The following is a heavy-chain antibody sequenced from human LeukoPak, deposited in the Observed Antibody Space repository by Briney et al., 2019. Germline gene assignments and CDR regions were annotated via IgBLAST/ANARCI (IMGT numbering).Heavy chain of an antibody. CDR1: GFTFSSYW. V-gene: IGHV3-7*01. CDR3: ARWGVLRTREGSFDAFDI. J-gene: IGHJ3*02. CDR2: INQDGSEK. Sequence: GGSLRLSCAASGFTFSSYWMSWVRQAPGKGLEWVSNINQDGSEKYYVDSVKGRFTISRDNAKNSLYLQMNSLRAEDTAVDYCARWGVLRTREGSFDAFDIWGNGIMVTVS. D-gene: IGHD2-8*01.